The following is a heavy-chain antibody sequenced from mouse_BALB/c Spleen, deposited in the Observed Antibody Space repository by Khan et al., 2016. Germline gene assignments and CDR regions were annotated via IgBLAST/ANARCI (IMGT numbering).Heavy chain of an antibody. CDR1: GYSITTGYC. J-gene: IGHJ2*01. CDR2: IQYSGGT. V-gene: IGHV3-1*02. D-gene: IGHD1-1*01. Sequence: EVQLQESGPDLVKPSQSLSLTCTVTGYSITTGYCWHWIRQFPGNKLEWMGYIQYSGGTTYNPSLKSRISITRDTSKNQFFLELNSVTTEDTATDYCGRENYYYCRSYVDYWGQGTTLTVSS. CDR3: GRENYYYCRSYVDY.